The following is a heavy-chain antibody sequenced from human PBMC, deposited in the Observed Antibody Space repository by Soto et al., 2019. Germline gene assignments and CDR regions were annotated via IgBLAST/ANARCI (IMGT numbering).Heavy chain of an antibody. CDR1: GFTFSSYG. CDR3: AKDKGTDC. V-gene: IGHV3-30*18. J-gene: IGHJ4*02. Sequence: QVQLVESGGGVVQPGRSLRLSCAASGFTFSSYGMHWVREATGKGLEWVAVISYDGNNKYYADSVKGRFTISRDNSKNTLYLQMNSLRVEVTAVYYCAKDKGTDCWGQAALITVSS. CDR2: ISYDGNNK.